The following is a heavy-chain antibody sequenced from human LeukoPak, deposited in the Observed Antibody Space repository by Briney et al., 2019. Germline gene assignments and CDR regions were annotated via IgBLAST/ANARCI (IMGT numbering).Heavy chain of an antibody. Sequence: SVKVSCKASGGTFISYAISWVRQAPGQGLEWMGGIIPIFGTANYAQKFQGRVTITADESTSTAYMELSSLRSEDTAVYYCARDPEYSSSIDWFDPWGQGTLVTVSS. CDR3: ARDPEYSSSIDWFDP. CDR2: IIPIFGTA. V-gene: IGHV1-69*01. CDR1: GGTFISYA. J-gene: IGHJ5*02. D-gene: IGHD6-6*01.